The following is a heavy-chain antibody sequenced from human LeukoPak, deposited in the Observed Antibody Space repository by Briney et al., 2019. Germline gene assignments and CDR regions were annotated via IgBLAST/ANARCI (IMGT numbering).Heavy chain of an antibody. J-gene: IGHJ4*02. V-gene: IGHV3-33*01. Sequence: PGGSLRLSCAASGFTFSSYGMHWVRQAPGKGLEWVAVIWYDGSNKYYADSVKGRFTISRDNSKNTLYLQMNSLRAEDTAVYYCAREYYDSSGYPHFDYWGQGTLVTVSS. CDR2: IWYDGSNK. CDR3: AREYYDSSGYPHFDY. D-gene: IGHD3-22*01. CDR1: GFTFSSYG.